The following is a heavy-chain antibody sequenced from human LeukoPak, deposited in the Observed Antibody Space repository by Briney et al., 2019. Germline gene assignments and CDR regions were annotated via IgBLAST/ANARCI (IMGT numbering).Heavy chain of an antibody. CDR2: ISYDGSNK. Sequence: GGSLRLSCAASGFTFSSYAMHWVRQAPGKGLEWVAVISYDGSNKYYADSVKGRFTISRDNSKNTLYLQMNSLRAEDTAVYYCARDGYSGSYYRLYYFFMDVWGKGTTVTVSS. CDR1: GFTFSSYA. J-gene: IGHJ6*03. V-gene: IGHV3-30*04. D-gene: IGHD1-26*01. CDR3: ARDGYSGSYYRLYYFFMDV.